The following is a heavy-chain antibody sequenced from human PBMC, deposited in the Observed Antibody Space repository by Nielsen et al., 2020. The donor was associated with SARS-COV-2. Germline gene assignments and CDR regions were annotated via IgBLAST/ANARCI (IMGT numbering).Heavy chain of an antibody. CDR3: ARSIASRATIDY. CDR1: GYTFTSYD. Sequence: ASVKVSCKASGYTFTSYDINWVRQATGQGLEWMGRINPNSGGTNYAQKFQGRVTMTRDTSISTAYMELSRLRSDDTAVYYCARSIASRATIDYWGQGTLVTVSS. V-gene: IGHV1-2*06. CDR2: INPNSGGT. D-gene: IGHD5-24*01. J-gene: IGHJ4*02.